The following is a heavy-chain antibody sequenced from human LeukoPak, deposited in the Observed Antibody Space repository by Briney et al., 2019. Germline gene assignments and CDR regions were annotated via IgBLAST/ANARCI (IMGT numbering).Heavy chain of an antibody. D-gene: IGHD3-3*01. Sequence: ASVKVSCKASGYTFTSYGISWVQQAPGQGLEWMGWISAYNGNTNYAQKLQGRVTMTTDTSTSTAYMELRSLRSDDTAVYYCARDSDRELRFLEWLPSYYYYGMDVWGQGTTVTVSS. CDR1: GYTFTSYG. J-gene: IGHJ6*02. CDR3: ARDSDRELRFLEWLPSYYYYGMDV. CDR2: ISAYNGNT. V-gene: IGHV1-18*01.